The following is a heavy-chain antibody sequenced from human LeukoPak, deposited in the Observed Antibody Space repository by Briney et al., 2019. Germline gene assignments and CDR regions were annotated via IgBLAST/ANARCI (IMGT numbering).Heavy chain of an antibody. CDR3: ARDRQLELRGIYYYYGMDV. CDR2: IYSGGST. J-gene: IGHJ6*02. Sequence: GGSLRLSCAASGFTVSSNYMSWVRQAPGKGLEWVSVIYSGGSTYYADSVKGRFTISRDNSKNTLYRQMNSLRAEDTAVYYCARDRQLELRGIYYYYGMDVWGQGTTVTVSS. CDR1: GFTVSSNY. V-gene: IGHV3-53*01. D-gene: IGHD1-7*01.